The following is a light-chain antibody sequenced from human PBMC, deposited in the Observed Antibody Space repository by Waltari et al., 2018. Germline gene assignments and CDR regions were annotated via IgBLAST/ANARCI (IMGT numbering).Light chain of an antibody. J-gene: IGLJ2*01. Sequence: QSALTHPASVSGSPGQSILISCTGISSDVGSYNLVSWYQQHPGKAPKLMLSEGSKRPSGVSNRFSGSKSGNTASLTISGLQAEDEADYYCCSYAGSHVVFGGGTKLTVL. CDR3: CSYAGSHVV. V-gene: IGLV2-23*01. CDR2: EGS. CDR1: SSDVGSYNL.